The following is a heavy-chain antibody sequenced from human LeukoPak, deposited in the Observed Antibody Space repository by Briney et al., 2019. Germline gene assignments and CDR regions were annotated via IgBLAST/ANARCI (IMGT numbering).Heavy chain of an antibody. Sequence: PSETLSLTCAVSSYSVSSGSYWGWIRQSPGKGLEWVGSIFHSGNSYYNPSLKSRLTMSVDTSKNQFSLKLTSVTAADTALYYCARVTYVDDMLYQYFDYWGQGILVTVSS. CDR3: ARVTYVDDMLYQYFDY. CDR2: IFHSGNS. J-gene: IGHJ4*02. CDR1: SYSVSSGSY. D-gene: IGHD4-17*01. V-gene: IGHV4-38-2*01.